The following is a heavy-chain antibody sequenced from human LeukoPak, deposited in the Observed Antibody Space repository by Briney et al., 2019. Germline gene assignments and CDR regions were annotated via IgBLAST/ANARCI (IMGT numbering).Heavy chain of an antibody. J-gene: IGHJ4*02. D-gene: IGHD3-10*01. CDR2: ISYDGSNK. V-gene: IGHV3-30*18. Sequence: GGSLRLSCAASEFTFSTYCMHWVRQAPGKGLVWVAVISYDGSNKYYADSVKGRFTISRDNSKNTLYLQMNSLRAEDTAVYYCAKDRRITMVRGGDYWGQGTLVTVSS. CDR3: AKDRRITMVRGGDY. CDR1: EFTFSTYC.